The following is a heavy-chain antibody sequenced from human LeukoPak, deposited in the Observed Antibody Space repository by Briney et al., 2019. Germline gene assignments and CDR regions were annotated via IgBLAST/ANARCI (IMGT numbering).Heavy chain of an antibody. CDR2: INPNTGGT. V-gene: IGHV1-2*06. Sequence: ASVKVSCKTSGFTFTDHYIHWVRQAPGQGLEWIGRINPNTGGTNYAQNFQGRVTMTRDTSISTAYMELSSLRSDDTAVYYCARDQYTYGYYGYYYSYMDVWGKGTTVTVSS. CDR1: GFTFTDHY. D-gene: IGHD3-10*01. J-gene: IGHJ6*03. CDR3: ARDQYTYGYYGYYYSYMDV.